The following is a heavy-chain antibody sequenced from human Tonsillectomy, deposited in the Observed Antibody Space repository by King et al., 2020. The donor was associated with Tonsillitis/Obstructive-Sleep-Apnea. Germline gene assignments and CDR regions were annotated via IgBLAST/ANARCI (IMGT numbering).Heavy chain of an antibody. Sequence: QLQESGPGLVKPSETLSLTCTVSGDSISSYYWSWIRQPPGKGLEWMGYISYSGSTNFNPSLKSRVTMSVDRSKNQCSLKVSSVTAADTAVYYCARAIRTLDAFDIWGQGTMVTVFS. D-gene: IGHD1-1*01. CDR2: ISYSGST. J-gene: IGHJ3*02. CDR1: GDSISSYY. CDR3: ARAIRTLDAFDI. V-gene: IGHV4-59*01.